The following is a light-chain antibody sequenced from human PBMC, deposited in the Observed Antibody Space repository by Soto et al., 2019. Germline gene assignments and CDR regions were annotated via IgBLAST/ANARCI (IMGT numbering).Light chain of an antibody. CDR3: GTWDTSRSAFYV. J-gene: IGLJ1*01. V-gene: IGLV1-51*01. Sequence: QSVLTQPPSVSAAPGQTVTISCAGSSSNIGSNYVSWYQHLPGTAPQLLIFDNTKRPSDIPDRFSGFKSGTSATLDIAGLQTGDEDDYYCGTWDTSRSAFYVFGTGTKLTVL. CDR1: SSNIGSNY. CDR2: DNT.